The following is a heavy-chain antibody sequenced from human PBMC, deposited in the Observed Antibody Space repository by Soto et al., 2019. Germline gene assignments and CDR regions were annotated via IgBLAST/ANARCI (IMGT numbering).Heavy chain of an antibody. Sequence: PSETLSLTCTVSGGSISSSSYYWGWIRQPPGKGLEWIGSIYYSGSTYYNPSLKSRVTISVDTSKNQFSLKLSSVTAADTAVYYCARRGYYAISAFDIWGQGTMFTV. V-gene: IGHV4-39*01. J-gene: IGHJ3*02. CDR1: GGSISSSSYY. D-gene: IGHD2-8*01. CDR3: ARRGYYAISAFDI. CDR2: IYYSGST.